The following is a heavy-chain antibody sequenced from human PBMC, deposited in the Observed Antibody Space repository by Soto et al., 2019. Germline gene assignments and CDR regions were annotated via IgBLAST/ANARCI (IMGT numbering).Heavy chain of an antibody. Sequence: EVQLVESGGGLVQPGGSLRLSCAASGFTFSSYWMSWVRQAPGKGLEWVANIKQDGSENYYVDSVKGRFTISRDNAKNSLYLQMNSLRAEDTAVYYCARVRPPCKYYFDYWGQGTLVTVSS. CDR2: IKQDGSEN. V-gene: IGHV3-7*01. J-gene: IGHJ4*02. CDR3: ARVRPPCKYYFDY. CDR1: GFTFSSYW.